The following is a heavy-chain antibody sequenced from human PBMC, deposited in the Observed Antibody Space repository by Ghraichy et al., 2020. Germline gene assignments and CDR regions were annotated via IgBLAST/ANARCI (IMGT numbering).Heavy chain of an antibody. D-gene: IGHD6-6*01. CDR3: ARTSLAARGRSNWFDP. V-gene: IGHV1-18*04. Sequence: ASVKVSCKASDDIFRSYGITWVRKAPGQGLEWVGWITTYNGYTEYAQKLQGRVTLTTDTSTSTSYLELRSLRSDDTALYYCARTSLAARGRSNWFDPWGQGTLVTVSS. CDR2: ITTYNGYT. J-gene: IGHJ5*02. CDR1: DDIFRSYG.